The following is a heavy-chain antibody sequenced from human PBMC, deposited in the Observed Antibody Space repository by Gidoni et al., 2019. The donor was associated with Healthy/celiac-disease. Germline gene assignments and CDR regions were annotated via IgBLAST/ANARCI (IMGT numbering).Heavy chain of an antibody. V-gene: IGHV3-23*01. CDR2: ISGSGGST. CDR1: GFTFSSYA. Sequence: EVQLLESGGGLVQPGGSLRLSCSGSGFTFSSYAMSWVRQAPGKGLVWVSAISGSGGSTYYADSVKGRFTISRDNSKNTLYLQMNSLRAEDTAVYYCAKARYYYGSGTGFDYWGQGTLVTVSS. D-gene: IGHD3-10*01. J-gene: IGHJ4*02. CDR3: AKARYYYGSGTGFDY.